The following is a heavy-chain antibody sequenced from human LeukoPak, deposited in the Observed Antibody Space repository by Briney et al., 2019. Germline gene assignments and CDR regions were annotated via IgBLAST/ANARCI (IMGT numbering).Heavy chain of an antibody. D-gene: IGHD6-13*01. CDR3: AKDEVKAYSSSWLFDY. CDR1: GYTFTSYD. V-gene: IGHV1-8*01. CDR2: MNPNSGNT. J-gene: IGHJ4*02. Sequence: ASVKVSCKASGYTFTSYDINWVRQATGQGLEWMGWMNPNSGNTGYAQKFQGRVTMTRNTSISTAYMELSSLRAEDTAVYYCAKDEVKAYSSSWLFDYWGQGTLVTVSS.